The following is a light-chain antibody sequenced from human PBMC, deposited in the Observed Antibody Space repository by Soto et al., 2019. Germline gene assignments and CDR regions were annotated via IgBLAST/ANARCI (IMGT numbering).Light chain of an antibody. Sequence: QSVLTQPASVSGSPGQSITIFCTGTSSDVGSYDLVSWYQQYPGKAPKLMIYEGTKRPSGVSYRFSGSRSGNTASLTISGLQAEDEADYYCCSYTTGRTFVFGIGTNVTVL. V-gene: IGLV2-23*01. CDR2: EGT. CDR3: CSYTTGRTFV. J-gene: IGLJ1*01. CDR1: SSDVGSYDL.